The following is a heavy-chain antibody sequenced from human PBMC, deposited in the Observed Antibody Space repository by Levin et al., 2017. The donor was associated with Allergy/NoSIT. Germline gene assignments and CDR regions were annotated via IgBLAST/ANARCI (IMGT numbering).Heavy chain of an antibody. CDR3: VKDRYFDWLLGLPHYFDY. Sequence: GESLKISCSASGFTFSSYAMHWVRQAPGKGLEYVSAISSNGGSTYYADSVKGRFTISRDNSKNTLYLQMSSLRAEDTAVYYCVKDRYFDWLLGLPHYFDYWGQGTLVTVSS. V-gene: IGHV3-64D*06. D-gene: IGHD3-9*01. CDR2: ISSNGGST. J-gene: IGHJ4*02. CDR1: GFTFSSYA.